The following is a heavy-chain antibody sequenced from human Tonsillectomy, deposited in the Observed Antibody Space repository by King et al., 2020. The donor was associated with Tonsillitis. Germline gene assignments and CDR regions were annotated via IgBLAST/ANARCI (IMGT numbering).Heavy chain of an antibody. CDR1: GFTFSTYA. V-gene: IGHV3-23*04. Sequence: EVQLVESGGGLVQPGGSLRLSCAASGFTFSTYAMSWVRQAPGKGLEWVSSISNSGGITYYANSVKGRFTISRDNSKNTLYLQMNSLRAEDTALYYCAKDRYGSGWFLYDYWGQGTLVTVSS. CDR2: ISNSGGIT. J-gene: IGHJ4*02. D-gene: IGHD6-19*01. CDR3: AKDRYGSGWFLYDY.